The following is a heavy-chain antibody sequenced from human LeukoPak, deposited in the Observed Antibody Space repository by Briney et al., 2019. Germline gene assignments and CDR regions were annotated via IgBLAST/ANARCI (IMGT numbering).Heavy chain of an antibody. V-gene: IGHV4-59*01. CDR1: GGSISSYY. CDR2: IYYSGST. D-gene: IGHD1-26*01. J-gene: IGHJ6*03. CDR3: ATTQGASGSYWPSYYYYMDV. Sequence: PSETLSLTCTVSGGSISSYYWSWIRQPPGKGLEWIGYIYYSGSTDYNPSLKSRVTISVDTSNNQFSLQLSSVTAADTAVYYCATTQGASGSYWPSYYYYMDVWGKGTTVTVSS.